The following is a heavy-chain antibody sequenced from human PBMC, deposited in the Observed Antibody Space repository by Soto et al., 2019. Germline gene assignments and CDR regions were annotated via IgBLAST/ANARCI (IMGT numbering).Heavy chain of an antibody. Sequence: GGSLRLSCTASGFTFNTYAMSWVRQAPGKGLAWVSTISDTGGDTYYSDSVKGRFTISRDNSKRTLYLQLNSLRAEDTAVYYCARPLTPSIAASVFDYWGQGSPVTVSS. CDR2: ISDTGGDT. CDR3: ARPLTPSIAASVFDY. V-gene: IGHV3-23*01. J-gene: IGHJ4*02. CDR1: GFTFNTYA. D-gene: IGHD6-25*01.